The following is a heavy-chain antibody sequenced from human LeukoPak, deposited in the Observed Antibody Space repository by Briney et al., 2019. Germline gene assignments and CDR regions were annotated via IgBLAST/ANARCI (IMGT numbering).Heavy chain of an antibody. CDR3: ARLSASYLYYFNC. Sequence: SETLSLTCTVSGGSISSGDYYWSWIRQPPGKGLEWIGYIYYSGTTFYNPSLKSRLTISVDTSKNQFSLKQSSVTAADTAVYYCARLSASYLYYFNCWGQGTLVTVSS. CDR1: GGSISSGDYY. J-gene: IGHJ4*02. D-gene: IGHD1-26*01. CDR2: IYYSGTT. V-gene: IGHV4-30-4*08.